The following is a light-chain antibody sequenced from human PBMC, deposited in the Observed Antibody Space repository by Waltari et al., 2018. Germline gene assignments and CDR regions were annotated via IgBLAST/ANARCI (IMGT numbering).Light chain of an antibody. V-gene: IGKV3-20*01. Sequence: SCRASQSVGRTLAWYQQRPGQAPRLLIYDASSRATGIPDRFSGSGSGTDFSLTISRLEPEDFAVYYCRKYGTRPATFGQGTKVEVK. CDR1: QSVGRT. J-gene: IGKJ1*01. CDR3: RKYGTRPAT. CDR2: DAS.